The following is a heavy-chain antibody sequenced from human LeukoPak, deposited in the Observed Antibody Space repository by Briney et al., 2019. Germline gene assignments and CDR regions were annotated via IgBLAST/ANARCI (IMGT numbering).Heavy chain of an antibody. D-gene: IGHD5-18*01. CDR3: ARRKYTAMVTFDY. Sequence: SETLSLTCAVYGGSFSGYYWSWIRQPPGKELEWIGEINHSGSTNYNPSLKSRVTISVDTSKNQFSLKLSSVTAADTAVYYCARRKYTAMVTFDYWGRGTLVTVSS. J-gene: IGHJ4*02. CDR1: GGSFSGYY. CDR2: INHSGST. V-gene: IGHV4-34*01.